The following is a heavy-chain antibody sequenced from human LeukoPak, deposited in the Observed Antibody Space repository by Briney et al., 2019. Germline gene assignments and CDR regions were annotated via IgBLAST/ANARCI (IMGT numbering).Heavy chain of an antibody. V-gene: IGHV1-2*02. CDR2: INPNSGGT. J-gene: IGHJ4*02. CDR3: ARRMPYSCYKPPFDY. CDR1: GYTFTVYY. Sequence: ASVKVSCKASGYTFTVYYMHWVRQAPGQGLEWMGWINPNSGGTNYAQKFQGRVTMTRDTSITTPYMELSRLRSPHTAVYYCARRMPYSCYKPPFDYWGQGTLVTVPS. D-gene: IGHD2-15*01.